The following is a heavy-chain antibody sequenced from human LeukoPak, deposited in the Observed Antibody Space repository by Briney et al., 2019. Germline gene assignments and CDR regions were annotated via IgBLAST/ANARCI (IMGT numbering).Heavy chain of an antibody. CDR1: GFTFSNYW. J-gene: IGHJ5*02. V-gene: IGHV3-7*01. CDR2: TKQDGSEK. CDR3: ARDGPNWFDP. Sequence: GGSLRLSCAASGFTFSNYWMSWVRPAPGKGLEWVANTKQDGSEKYYVDSVRGRFTISRDNAMNSLYLQMNNVRAEDTAVYYCARDGPNWFDPWGQGTLVTVSS.